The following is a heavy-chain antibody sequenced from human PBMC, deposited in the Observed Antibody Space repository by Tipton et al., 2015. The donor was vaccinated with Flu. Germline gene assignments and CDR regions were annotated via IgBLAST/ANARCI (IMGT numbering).Heavy chain of an antibody. V-gene: IGHV3-53*01. CDR1: GFTVSSNY. CDR3: ASGTRRISRSDY. Sequence: SLRLSCAASGFTVSSNYMSWVRQAPGKGLEWVSVIYSGGSTYYADSVKGRFTISRDNSKNTLYLQMNSLRAEDTAVYYCASGTRRISRSDYWGQGTLVTGSS. J-gene: IGHJ4*02. D-gene: IGHD3-10*01. CDR2: IYSGGST.